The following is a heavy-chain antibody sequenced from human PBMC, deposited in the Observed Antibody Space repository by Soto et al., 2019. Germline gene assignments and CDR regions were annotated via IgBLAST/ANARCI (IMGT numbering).Heavy chain of an antibody. D-gene: IGHD5-18*01. CDR1: GFTSSSYG. J-gene: IGHJ4*02. CDR3: AKAQDVDTAYDY. CDR2: VSYDGSNK. V-gene: IGHV3-30*18. Sequence: GGSLRLSCAASGFTSSSYGMHWVRQAPGKGLEWVAVVSYDGSNKYYADSVKGRFTISRDNSKNTLYLQMNSLRAEDTAVYYCAKAQDVDTAYDYWGQGTLVTVSS.